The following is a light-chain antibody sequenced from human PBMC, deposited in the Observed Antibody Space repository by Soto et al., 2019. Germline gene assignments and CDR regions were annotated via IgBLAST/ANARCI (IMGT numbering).Light chain of an antibody. V-gene: IGLV2-14*01. Sequence: QSALTQPDSVSGSLGESITISGTGTSSDVGGYNYVSWYQQHPGKAPKPLIYEVTNRPSGVSNPFPGSKSGNTASLTISGLQAEDEADYYCSSYISRSSVDVVFGGGTKLTVL. CDR1: SSDVGGYNY. CDR3: SSYISRSSVDVV. CDR2: EVT. J-gene: IGLJ2*01.